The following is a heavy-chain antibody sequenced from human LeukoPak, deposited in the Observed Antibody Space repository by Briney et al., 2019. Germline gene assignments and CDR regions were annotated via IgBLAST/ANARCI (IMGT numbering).Heavy chain of an antibody. CDR3: ALGRLTYYRSSTSCQRKRYDYYYGMDV. V-gene: IGHV4-34*01. J-gene: IGHJ6*02. D-gene: IGHD2-2*01. CDR1: GGSFSGNY. Sequence: SETLSLTCAVYGGSFSGNYWSWIRQPPGKGLEWIGEINHSGSTNYNPSLKSRVTISVDTSKNQFSLKLSSVTAADTAVYYCALGRLTYYRSSTSCQRKRYDYYYGMDVWGQGTTVTVSS. CDR2: INHSGST.